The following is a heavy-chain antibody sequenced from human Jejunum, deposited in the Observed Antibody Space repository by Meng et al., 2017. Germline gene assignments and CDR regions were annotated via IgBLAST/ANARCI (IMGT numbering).Heavy chain of an antibody. V-gene: IGHV1-69*05. CDR3: AYGSGSYLNNRFDP. D-gene: IGHD3-10*01. CDR1: GGTFCNYA. J-gene: IGHJ5*02. Sequence: QPVQLGAEVKEPGSSVKISCKTSGGTFCNYAINWVRQAPGQGLEWMGGIIAISGAANYAQKFRGRVTFSTDASTSTAYMDLTSLRSEDTAVYYCAYGSGSYLNNRFDPWGQGTLVTVSS. CDR2: IIAISGAA.